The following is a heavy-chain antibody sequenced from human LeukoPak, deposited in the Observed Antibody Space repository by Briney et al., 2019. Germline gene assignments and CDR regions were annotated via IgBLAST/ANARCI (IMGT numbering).Heavy chain of an antibody. J-gene: IGHJ4*02. D-gene: IGHD3-10*01. V-gene: IGHV1-18*01. Sequence: ASVKVSCKAPGYTFTSYGISWVRQAPGQGLEWMGWISAYNGNTNYAQKLQGRVTMTTDTSTSTAYMELRILRSDDTAVYYCARREVRGGSDYWGQGTLVTVSS. CDR2: ISAYNGNT. CDR3: ARREVRGGSDY. CDR1: GYTFTSYG.